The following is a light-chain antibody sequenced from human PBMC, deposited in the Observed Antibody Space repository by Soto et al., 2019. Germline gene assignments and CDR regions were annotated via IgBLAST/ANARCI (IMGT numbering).Light chain of an antibody. Sequence: DVVLTQSPLSLPVTLGHPASISCRSSHSLVSSDGNTYLNWFQQRPGQSPRRLMYKVSNRESGVPVRFSGSESGTDFTLKIRSVEDEYVGVDYGMQGTQWPPRLTLGGRTKVEIK. CDR1: HSLVSSDGNTY. V-gene: IGKV2-30*01. CDR3: MQGTQWPPRLT. J-gene: IGKJ4*01. CDR2: KVS.